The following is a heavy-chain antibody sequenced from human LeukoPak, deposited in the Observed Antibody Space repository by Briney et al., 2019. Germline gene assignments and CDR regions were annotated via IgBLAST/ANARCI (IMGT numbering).Heavy chain of an antibody. D-gene: IGHD3-10*01. CDR2: IYTSGST. V-gene: IGHV4-4*07. CDR1: GGSISSYY. CDR3: ARGDRGIRNAFDI. J-gene: IGHJ3*02. Sequence: PSETLSLTCTVSGGSISSYYWSWIRRPAGKGLEWIGRIYTSGSTNYNPSLKSRVTISVDTSKNQFSLKLSSVTAADTAVYYCARGDRGIRNAFDIWGQGTMVTVSS.